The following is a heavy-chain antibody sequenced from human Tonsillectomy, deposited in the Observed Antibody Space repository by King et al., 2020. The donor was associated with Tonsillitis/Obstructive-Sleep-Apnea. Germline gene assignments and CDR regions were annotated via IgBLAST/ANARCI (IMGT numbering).Heavy chain of an antibody. J-gene: IGHJ4*02. CDR1: DGSISSGGYY. CDR3: ARGDDNDNYLAY. CDR2: NYYRGTN. Sequence: QLQESGPGLVKPSHTMSLTCTVSDGSISSGGYYWSWIRQHPGKGLEWIGYNYYRGTNYYNPSLKSRVTISVDTSKNQFSLKLSSVTAADTAVYYCARGDDNDNYLAYWGKGTMVTVSS. D-gene: IGHD3-9*01. V-gene: IGHV4-31*03.